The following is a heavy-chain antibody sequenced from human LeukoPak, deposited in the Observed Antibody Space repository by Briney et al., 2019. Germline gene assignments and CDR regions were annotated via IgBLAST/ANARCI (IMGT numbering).Heavy chain of an antibody. CDR2: VTGSGDNT. V-gene: IGHV3-23*01. CDR1: GFTFSSYG. Sequence: PGGSLRLSCAASGFTFSSYGMHWVRQAPGKGLEWVSTVTGSGDNTYYADSVKGRFTISRDNPKNTLYLQMNSLRAEDTAVYYCAKGDRSGYYCIDYWGQGTLVTVSS. J-gene: IGHJ4*02. D-gene: IGHD3-22*01. CDR3: AKGDRSGYYCIDY.